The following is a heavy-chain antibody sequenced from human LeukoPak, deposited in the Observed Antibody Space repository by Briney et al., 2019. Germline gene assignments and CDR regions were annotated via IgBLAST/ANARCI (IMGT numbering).Heavy chain of an antibody. CDR1: GFTFSNYW. CDR2: INSDGTST. J-gene: IGHJ5*02. Sequence: GGSLSLSCAASGFTFSNYWMHWVRPAPGEGLLWVSRINSDGTSTSYEDSVKGRLTISRDNAKNTLYLQMNSLRAEDTAVYYCARARTDSSGWWFDPWGRGTLVTVSS. V-gene: IGHV3-74*01. D-gene: IGHD3-22*01. CDR3: ARARTDSSGWWFDP.